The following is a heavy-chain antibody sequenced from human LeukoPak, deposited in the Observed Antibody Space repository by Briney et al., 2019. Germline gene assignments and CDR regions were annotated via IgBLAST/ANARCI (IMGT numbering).Heavy chain of an antibody. CDR1: GYTGYY. V-gene: IGHV1-2*02. Sequence: ASVKVSCTASGYTGYYMHWVRRAPGHGLEWRGWINPNNGDTKYAQKFQGRVPMTRDTSISPAYMELSRLRSDDTAVYYCARNSLVGGTYYYGMDVWGQGTTVTVSS. J-gene: IGHJ6*02. CDR2: INPNNGDT. D-gene: IGHD1-26*01. CDR3: ARNSLVGGTYYYGMDV.